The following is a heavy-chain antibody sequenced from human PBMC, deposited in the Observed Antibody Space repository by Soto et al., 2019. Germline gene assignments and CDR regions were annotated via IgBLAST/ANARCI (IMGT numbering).Heavy chain of an antibody. CDR3: ARDRDVGAAGTVETNYYYGMDV. CDR2: AIPVLGVA. Sequence: QVQLVQSGAEVKKPGSSVKVSCKASGGNFRSQSISISWVRQAPGQGLEWMGRAIPVLGVANYAQKFQGRVTITADKFTSTVYMELSSLRSEDTAVYYCARDRDVGAAGTVETNYYYGMDVWGQGTTVTVSS. D-gene: IGHD6-13*01. V-gene: IGHV1-69*08. J-gene: IGHJ6*02. CDR1: GGNFRSQSIS.